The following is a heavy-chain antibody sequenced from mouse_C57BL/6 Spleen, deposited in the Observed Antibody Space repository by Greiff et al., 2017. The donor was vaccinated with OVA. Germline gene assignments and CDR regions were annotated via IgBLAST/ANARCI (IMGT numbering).Heavy chain of an antibody. D-gene: IGHD2-5*01. CDR2: IYPGSGNT. V-gene: IGHV1-66*01. J-gene: IGHJ1*03. CDR3: ARRGSYYSNPYWYFDV. CDR1: GYSFTSYY. Sequence: VQLQQSGPELVKPGASVKISCKASGYSFTSYYINWVKQRPGQGLEWIGWIYPGSGNTKYNEKFKGKATLTADTSSSTAYMQLSSLTSEDSAVYYCARRGSYYSNPYWYFDVWGTGTTVTVSS.